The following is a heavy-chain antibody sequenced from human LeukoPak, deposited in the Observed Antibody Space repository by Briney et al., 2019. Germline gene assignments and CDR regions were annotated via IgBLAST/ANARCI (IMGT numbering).Heavy chain of an antibody. CDR3: VSGKYCSGGSCYPVADY. V-gene: IGHV3-74*01. J-gene: IGHJ4*02. Sequence: GGSLRLSCAASGFTFSSYWMYWVRQAPGKGLVWVSRIKSDGSSTSYADSVKGRFTISRDNAKNTLYLQMNSLRAEDTAVYYCVSGKYCSGGSCYPVADYWGQGTLVTVSS. CDR2: IKSDGSST. CDR1: GFTFSSYW. D-gene: IGHD2-15*01.